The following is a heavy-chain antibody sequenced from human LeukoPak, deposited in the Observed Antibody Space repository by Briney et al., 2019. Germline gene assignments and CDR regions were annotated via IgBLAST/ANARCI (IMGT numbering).Heavy chain of an antibody. CDR1: GFTVSTNY. CDR3: AREGSIAAAGTNAFDI. Sequence: PGGSLRLSCAASGFTVSTNYMNWVRQAPGKGLEWVSYISSSGSTIYYADSVKGRFTISRDNAKNSLYLQMNSLRAEDTAVYYCAREGSIAAAGTNAFDIWGQGTMVTVSS. J-gene: IGHJ3*02. V-gene: IGHV3-11*01. CDR2: ISSSGSTI. D-gene: IGHD6-13*01.